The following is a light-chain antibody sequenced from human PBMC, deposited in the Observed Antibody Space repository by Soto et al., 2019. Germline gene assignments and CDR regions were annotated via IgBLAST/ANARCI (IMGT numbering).Light chain of an antibody. CDR1: QSVSNF. CDR2: DAS. Sequence: EIVLTQSPATLSLSPGDRATLSCRASQSVSNFLAWYQQKPGQAPRLLIYDASTRATGIPARFSGSGSGTDVALTISSLEPEDFAVYYCQQRRTWPPLTLGGGTKVEIK. J-gene: IGKJ4*02. V-gene: IGKV3-11*01. CDR3: QQRRTWPPLT.